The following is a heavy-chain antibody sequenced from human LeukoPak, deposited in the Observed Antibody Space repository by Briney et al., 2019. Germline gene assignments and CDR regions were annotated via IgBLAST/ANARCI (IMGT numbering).Heavy chain of an antibody. V-gene: IGHV3-21*04. CDR3: AGGQQWLAFDY. Sequence: SGGSLRLSCAASGFTFSSYGMHWVRQAPGKGLEWVSSISSSSSYIYYADSVKGRFTISRDNSKNTLYLQLNSLRAEDTAVYYCAGGQQWLAFDYWGQGTLVTVSS. CDR2: ISSSSSYI. D-gene: IGHD6-19*01. CDR1: GFTFSSYG. J-gene: IGHJ4*02.